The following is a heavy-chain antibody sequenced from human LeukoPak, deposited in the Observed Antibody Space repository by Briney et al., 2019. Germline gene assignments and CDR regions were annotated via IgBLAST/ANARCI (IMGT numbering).Heavy chain of an antibody. CDR1: GYTFTSYG. CDR2: ISAYSGDT. Sequence: ASVKVSCKASGYTFTSYGISWVRQAPGQGLEWMGWISAYSGDTNYAQKFQGRVTMTRDTSTSTVYMELSSLRSDDTAVYYCARTAARRFDYWGQGTLVTVSS. V-gene: IGHV1-18*01. J-gene: IGHJ4*02. CDR3: ARTAARRFDY. D-gene: IGHD6-6*01.